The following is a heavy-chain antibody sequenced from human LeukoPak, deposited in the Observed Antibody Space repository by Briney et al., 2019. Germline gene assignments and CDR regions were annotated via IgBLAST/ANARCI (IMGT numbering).Heavy chain of an antibody. J-gene: IGHJ6*03. CDR3: ASGYCSSTSCYRPYYYYYMDV. D-gene: IGHD2-2*01. CDR2: INPNSGGT. Sequence: GASVKVSCKASGYTFTGYYMHWVRQAPGQGLEWMGWINPNSGGTNYAQKFQGRVTMTRDTSISTAYMELSRLRSDDTAVYYCASGYCSSTSCYRPYYYYYMDVWGKGTTVTISS. CDR1: GYTFTGYY. V-gene: IGHV1-2*02.